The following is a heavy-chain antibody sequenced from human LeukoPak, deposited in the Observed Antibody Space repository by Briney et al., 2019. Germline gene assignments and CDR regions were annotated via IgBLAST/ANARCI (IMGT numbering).Heavy chain of an antibody. D-gene: IGHD5-18*01. Sequence: GGSLRLSCAASGFTFSSYAMSWVRQAPGKGLEWVSAISGSGGSTYYADSVKGRFTISRDNSKNTLYLQMNSLRAEDTAVYYCAKAGIQLWRTDSDYWGQGTLVTVSP. V-gene: IGHV3-23*01. J-gene: IGHJ4*02. CDR2: ISGSGGST. CDR3: AKAGIQLWRTDSDY. CDR1: GFTFSSYA.